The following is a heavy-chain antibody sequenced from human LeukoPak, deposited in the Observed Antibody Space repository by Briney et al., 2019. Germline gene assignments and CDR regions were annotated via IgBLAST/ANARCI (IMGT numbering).Heavy chain of an antibody. J-gene: IGHJ6*02. V-gene: IGHV3-30-3*01. Sequence: GGSVRLSCAASGFTFSSYAMHWVRQAPGKGLEWVAVISYDGSNKYYADSVKGRFTISRDNSKNTLYLQMNSLRAEDTAVYYCARVGPYCSSTSCQSYYYYGMDVWGQGTTVTVSS. CDR2: ISYDGSNK. D-gene: IGHD2-2*01. CDR3: ARVGPYCSSTSCQSYYYYGMDV. CDR1: GFTFSSYA.